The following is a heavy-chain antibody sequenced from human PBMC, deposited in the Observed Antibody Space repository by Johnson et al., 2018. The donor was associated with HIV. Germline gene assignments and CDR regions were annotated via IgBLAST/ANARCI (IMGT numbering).Heavy chain of an antibody. J-gene: IGHJ3*02. V-gene: IGHV3-30-3*01. CDR2: ISYDGSNK. CDR1: GFTFSSYA. Sequence: QVQLVESGGGVVQPGRSLRLSCAASGFTFSSYAMHWVRQAPGKGLEWVAVISYDGSNKYYADSGKGRFTISRDNSKNTLYLQMNSLRAEDTAVYYCAREAGTAFDIWGQGTMVTVSS. CDR3: AREAGTAFDI.